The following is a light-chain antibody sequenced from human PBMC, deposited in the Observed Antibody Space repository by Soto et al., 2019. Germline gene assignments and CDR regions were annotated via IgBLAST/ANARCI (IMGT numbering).Light chain of an antibody. CDR3: QHSTSHCRR. V-gene: IGKV1-5*01. CDR1: QSISSW. CDR2: DAS. Sequence: DIQMTLSPSTLSATVGDRVTITCRASQSISSWLARYQQKPGKAPKLLIYDASSLESGVPSRFSGSGSGTEFTLTIISLQPDDFTPYYCQHSTSHCRRFAEGTKVDIK. J-gene: IGKJ1*01.